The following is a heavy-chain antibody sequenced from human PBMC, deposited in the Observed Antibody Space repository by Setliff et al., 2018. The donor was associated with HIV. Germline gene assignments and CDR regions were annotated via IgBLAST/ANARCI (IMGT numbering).Heavy chain of an antibody. V-gene: IGHV3-43D*04. Sequence: GSLRLSCAASGFTFDDYAMHWVRQAPGKGLEWVSLISWDGGSTYYADSVKGRFTISRDNSKNTLYLQMSSLRAEDSAVYYCASGVLVVSAIFPASIAFDIWGQGTMVTVSS. CDR1: GFTFDDYA. CDR3: ASGVLVVSAIFPASIAFDI. CDR2: ISWDGGST. D-gene: IGHD2-8*02. J-gene: IGHJ3*02.